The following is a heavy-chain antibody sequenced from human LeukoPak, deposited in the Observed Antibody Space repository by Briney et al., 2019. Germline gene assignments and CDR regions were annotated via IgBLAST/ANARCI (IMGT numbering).Heavy chain of an antibody. Sequence: ASVTVSCKASGYTFPSYYMHWVRQAPGQGLEWMGIINPSGGSTSYAQKFQGRVTMTRDMSTSKVYMELSSLRSEDTAVYYCAREYYYENSGSNPLDYYYYMDVWGKGTTVTVSS. V-gene: IGHV1-46*01. CDR1: GYTFPSYY. D-gene: IGHD3-22*01. J-gene: IGHJ6*03. CDR3: AREYYYENSGSNPLDYYYYMDV. CDR2: INPSGGST.